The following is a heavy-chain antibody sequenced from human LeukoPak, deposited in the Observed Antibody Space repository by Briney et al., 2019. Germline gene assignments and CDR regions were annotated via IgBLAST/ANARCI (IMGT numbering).Heavy chain of an antibody. CDR3: ARVQGLRYFDWLLPQNYYYYYYMDV. CDR1: GGSVSSYY. Sequence: SETLSLTCTVSGGSVSSYYWSWLRRPPGGGREGSGYIYYSGCTNYNPSLKSRVTISVDTSKNQFSLKLSSVTAADTAVYYCARVQGLRYFDWLLPQNYYYYYYMDVWGKGTTVTISS. V-gene: IGHV4-59*02. J-gene: IGHJ6*03. D-gene: IGHD3-9*01. CDR2: IYYSGCT.